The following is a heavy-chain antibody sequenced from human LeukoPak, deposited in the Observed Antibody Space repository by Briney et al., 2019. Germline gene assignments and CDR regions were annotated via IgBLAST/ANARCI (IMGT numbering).Heavy chain of an antibody. V-gene: IGHV4-31*03. CDR1: GGSISSGGYY. J-gene: IGHJ4*02. CDR3: ARDRGPYSGYDSYYFDY. D-gene: IGHD5-12*01. Sequence: SETLSLTCTVSGGSISSGGYYWSWIRQHPGKGLEWIGYIYYSGSTYYNPSLKSRVTISVDTSKNQFSLKLSSVTAADTAAYYCARDRGPYSGYDSYYFDYWGQGTLVTVSS. CDR2: IYYSGST.